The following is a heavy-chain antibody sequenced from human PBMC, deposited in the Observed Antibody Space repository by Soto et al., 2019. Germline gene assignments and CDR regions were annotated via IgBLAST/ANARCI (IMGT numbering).Heavy chain of an antibody. CDR1: GFTFSSYS. CDR2: MSSSTSTI. V-gene: IGHV3-48*02. J-gene: IGHJ6*02. D-gene: IGHD1-26*01. Sequence: GGSLRLSCAASGFTFSSYSMNWVRQAPGKGLEWVSYMSSSTSTIYYAASVKGRFTISRDNAKNSLYLQMNSVRDEDTAVYYCARDHGEFRYSGSYLHYYYGMDVWGQGTTVTASS. CDR3: ARDHGEFRYSGSYLHYYYGMDV.